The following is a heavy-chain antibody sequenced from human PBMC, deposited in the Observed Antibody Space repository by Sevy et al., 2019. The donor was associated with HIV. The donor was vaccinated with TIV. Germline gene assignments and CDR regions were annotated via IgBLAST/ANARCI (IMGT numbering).Heavy chain of an antibody. V-gene: IGHV3-21*01. CDR1: GFTFSSYS. Sequence: GGSLRLSCAASGFTFSSYSMNWVRQAPGKGLEWVSSISSSSSYIYYADSVKGRFTISRDNAKNSLYLQMNSLRAEDTAVYYCARGLDPKSSSYNWFDPWGQGTLVTVSS. J-gene: IGHJ5*02. CDR2: ISSSSSYI. D-gene: IGHD6-6*01. CDR3: ARGLDPKSSSYNWFDP.